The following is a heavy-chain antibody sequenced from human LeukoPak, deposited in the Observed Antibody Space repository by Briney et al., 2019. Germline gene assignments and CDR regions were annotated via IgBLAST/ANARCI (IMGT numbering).Heavy chain of an antibody. Sequence: ASVKVSCKASGYIITSYYMHWVRQAPGQGLEWMGIINPSSGSTIYAHKFQGRVTMNRDMSTSTVYMELSSLRSEDTAVYYCARVESWESNISNYLDYWGQGTLVTVSS. D-gene: IGHD3-10*01. J-gene: IGHJ4*02. CDR3: ARVESWESNISNYLDY. CDR2: INPSSGST. CDR1: GYIITSYY. V-gene: IGHV1-46*01.